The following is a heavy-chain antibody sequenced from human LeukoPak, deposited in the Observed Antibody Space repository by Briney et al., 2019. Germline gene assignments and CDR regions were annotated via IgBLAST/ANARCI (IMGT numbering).Heavy chain of an antibody. CDR3: ARDRYSSRYYYYYYYMDV. V-gene: IGHV3-7*01. J-gene: IGHJ6*03. CDR1: GFTFTTYW. CDR2: INQDGTEK. D-gene: IGHD6-13*01. Sequence: GGSLRLSCAASGFTFTTYWMSWIRQLPGKGLEWVANINQDGTEKYYVDSVKGRFTISRDNAKNSLYLQMNSLRAEDTAVYYCARDRYSSRYYYYYYYMDVWGKGTTVTISS.